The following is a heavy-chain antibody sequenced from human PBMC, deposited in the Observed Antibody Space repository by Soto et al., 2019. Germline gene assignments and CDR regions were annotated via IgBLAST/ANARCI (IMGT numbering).Heavy chain of an antibody. D-gene: IGHD6-25*01. CDR2: IITIFPTP. V-gene: IGHV1-69*12. Sequence: QVQLVQSGAEVKKPGSSVTVSCKASGGTFGNSAISWVRQAPGQGLEWMGGIITIFPTPDYAQKFQGRVTITAAESTSTAYMACRILRSDDTAVYYFARAKDRLKLGGTYYYAMDVWGQGTTVTVSS. CDR1: GGTFGNSA. J-gene: IGHJ6*02. CDR3: ARAKDRLKLGGTYYYAMDV.